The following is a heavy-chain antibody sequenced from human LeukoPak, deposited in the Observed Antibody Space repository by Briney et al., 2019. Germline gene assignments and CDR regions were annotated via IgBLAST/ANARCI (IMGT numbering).Heavy chain of an antibody. Sequence: ASVKVSCKASGYTFTGYYMHWVRQAPGQGLEWMGWINPNSGGTNYAQKFQGRVTMTRDTSISTAYMELSRLRSDDTAVYYCARDSQAAPREYHYYYMDVWGKGTTVTVSS. CDR3: ARDSQAAPREYHYYYMDV. J-gene: IGHJ6*03. CDR2: INPNSGGT. D-gene: IGHD6-6*01. CDR1: GYTFTGYY. V-gene: IGHV1-2*02.